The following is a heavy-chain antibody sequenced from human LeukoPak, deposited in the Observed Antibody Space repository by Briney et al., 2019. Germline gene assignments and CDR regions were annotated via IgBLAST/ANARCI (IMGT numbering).Heavy chain of an antibody. V-gene: IGHV1-69*04. CDR2: IIPILGIA. D-gene: IGHD6-13*01. CDR1: GGTFSSYA. CDR3: ARVEGQPTDYYYYGMDV. J-gene: IGHJ6*02. Sequence: ASVKVSCKASGGTFSSYAISWVRQAPGQGVEWMGRIIPILGIANYAQKFQGRVTITADKSTSTAYMELSSLRSEDTAVYYCARVEGQPTDYYYYGMDVWGQGTTITVSS.